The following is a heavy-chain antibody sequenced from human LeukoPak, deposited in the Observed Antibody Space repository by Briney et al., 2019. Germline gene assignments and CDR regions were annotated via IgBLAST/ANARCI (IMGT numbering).Heavy chain of an antibody. Sequence: GGSLRLSCAASGFTFSDYYMSWIRQAPGKGLEWVSYISSSGSTIYYADSVKGRFTISRDNAKNSLYLQMNSLRAEDTAVYYCASYSGSWGHYYYGMDVWGQGTAVTVS. V-gene: IGHV3-11*01. CDR3: ASYSGSWGHYYYGMDV. J-gene: IGHJ6*02. D-gene: IGHD6-13*01. CDR1: GFTFSDYY. CDR2: ISSSGSTI.